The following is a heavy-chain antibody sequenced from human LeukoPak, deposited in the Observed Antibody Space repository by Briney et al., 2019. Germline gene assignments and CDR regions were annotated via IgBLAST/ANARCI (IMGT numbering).Heavy chain of an antibody. CDR1: GFTFNSYG. CDR3: AKALGYSTYNWFDP. D-gene: IGHD1-26*01. CDR2: ISEGGGST. Sequence: GGSLRLSCAASGFTFNSYGMSWVRQAPGKGLEWVSVISEGGGSTYYADSVKGRFTISRDNSKNMLYLQMNSLRAEDTAVYYCAKALGYSTYNWFDPWGQGTLVTVSS. J-gene: IGHJ5*02. V-gene: IGHV3-23*01.